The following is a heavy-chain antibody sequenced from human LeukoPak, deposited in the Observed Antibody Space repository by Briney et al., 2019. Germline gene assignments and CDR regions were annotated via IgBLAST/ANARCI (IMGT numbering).Heavy chain of an antibody. Sequence: GGSLRLSCAASGFTFSSYSMNWVRQAPGKGLEWASSISSSSSYIYYADSVKGRFTISRDNAKNSLYLQMNSLRAEDTAVYYCARGVGFRGYDEYFDYWGQGTLVTVSS. CDR2: ISSSSSYI. V-gene: IGHV3-21*01. CDR1: GFTFSSYS. J-gene: IGHJ4*02. CDR3: ARGVGFRGYDEYFDY. D-gene: IGHD3-22*01.